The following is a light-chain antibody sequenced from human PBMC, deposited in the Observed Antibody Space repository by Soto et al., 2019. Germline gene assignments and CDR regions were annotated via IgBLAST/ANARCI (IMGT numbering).Light chain of an antibody. J-gene: IGKJ4*01. CDR1: QSVSNN. CDR2: GAS. V-gene: IGKV3-15*01. CDR3: QQCKNWPPLT. Sequence: EIVMTQSPATLSVSPGERATLSCRASQSVSNNLAWYQQKPCQAPRRLIYGASTRATGIPARFSGSGSGTEFTLTIRSLQSEDFAVYYCQQCKNWPPLTFGGGTKVEIK.